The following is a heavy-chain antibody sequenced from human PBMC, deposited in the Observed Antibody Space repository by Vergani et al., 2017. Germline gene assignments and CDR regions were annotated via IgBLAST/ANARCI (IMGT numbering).Heavy chain of an antibody. D-gene: IGHD4-11*01. CDR2: IKGDGGEK. V-gene: IGHV3-7*01. CDR3: ARDLSYSTAWPFFDS. J-gene: IGHJ4*02. CDR1: GFTFSHYS. Sequence: EVQMVESGGGLVKPGGSLRLSCVASGFTFSHYSMNWVRQAPGKGLQWVANIKGDGGEKYYVDSVKGRFTISRDNAKKSLYLQMNSLRAEDTAMYFCARDLSYSTAWPFFDSRGQGTLVTVSS.